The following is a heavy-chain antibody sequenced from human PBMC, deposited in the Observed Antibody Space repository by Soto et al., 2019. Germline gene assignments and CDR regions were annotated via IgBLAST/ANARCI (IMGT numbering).Heavy chain of an antibody. J-gene: IGHJ6*02. CDR1: GFSFNSYA. V-gene: IGHV3-23*01. CDR2: ISARGGRS. Sequence: EVQLLESGGGLVQPGGSLRLACAASGFSFNSYAMVWVRQAPGKGLEWVSVISARGGRSYFADSVKGRFTISRDNSKNTLYLQMNRLRAEDTAVYYCARDLSSCSSARCYSYYYGMDVWGQGTTVTVSS. D-gene: IGHD2-2*01. CDR3: ARDLSSCSSARCYSYYYGMDV.